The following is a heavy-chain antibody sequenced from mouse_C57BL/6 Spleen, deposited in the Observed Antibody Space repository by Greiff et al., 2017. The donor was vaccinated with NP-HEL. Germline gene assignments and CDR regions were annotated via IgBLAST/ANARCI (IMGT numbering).Heavy chain of an antibody. CDR1: GYTFTEYT. CDR2: FYPGSGSI. Sequence: VKLIASGAELVKPGASVKLSCKASGYTFTEYTIHWVKQRSGQGLEWIGWFYPGSGSIKYNEKFKDKATLTADKSSSTVYMELSRLTSEDSAVYFCARHEDPSPGFAYWGQGTLVTVSA. J-gene: IGHJ3*01. V-gene: IGHV1-62-2*01. CDR3: ARHEDPSPGFAY. D-gene: IGHD6-2*01.